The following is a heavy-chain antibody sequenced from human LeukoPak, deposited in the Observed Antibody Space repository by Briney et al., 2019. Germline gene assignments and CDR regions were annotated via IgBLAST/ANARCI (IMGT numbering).Heavy chain of an antibody. Sequence: GGSLRLSCAASGLTFSSYGMHWVRQAPGKGLEWVAFIRYDGSNKYYADSVKGRFTISRDNSKNTLYLQMNSLRAEDTAVYYCAKDMAVVAASPYYFDYWGQGTLVTVSS. CDR3: AKDMAVVAASPYYFDY. J-gene: IGHJ4*02. CDR1: GLTFSSYG. V-gene: IGHV3-30*02. D-gene: IGHD2-15*01. CDR2: IRYDGSNK.